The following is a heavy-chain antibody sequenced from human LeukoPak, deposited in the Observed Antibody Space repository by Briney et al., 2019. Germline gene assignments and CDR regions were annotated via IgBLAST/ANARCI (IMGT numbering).Heavy chain of an antibody. CDR2: IKQDGSEK. V-gene: IGHV3-7*01. J-gene: IGHJ4*02. D-gene: IGHD2-2*01. CDR3: AKDLRIKTYQLLLYFDY. Sequence: PGGSLRLSCAASGFTFSSYWMSWVRQAPGKGLEWMANIKQDGSEKYYVDSVKGRFTISRDNAKNSLYLQMNSLRAEDTAVYYCAKDLRIKTYQLLLYFDYWGQGTLVTVSS. CDR1: GFTFSSYW.